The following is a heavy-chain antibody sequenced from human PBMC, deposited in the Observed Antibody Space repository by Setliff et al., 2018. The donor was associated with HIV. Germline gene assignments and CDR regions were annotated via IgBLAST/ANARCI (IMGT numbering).Heavy chain of an antibody. CDR1: AYSFTDHY. Sequence: ASVKVSCKASAYSFTDHYMHWVRQAPGQGLEWMGWINPRSGGTNYAQKFQGTVTMTRDTSINTAYMEMSRLRSDDTAVYYFARVPSRYCSPTTCPFFFDNWGQGTLVTVSS. CDR3: ARVPSRYCSPTTCPFFFDN. J-gene: IGHJ4*02. CDR2: INPRSGGT. D-gene: IGHD2-15*01. V-gene: IGHV1-2*02.